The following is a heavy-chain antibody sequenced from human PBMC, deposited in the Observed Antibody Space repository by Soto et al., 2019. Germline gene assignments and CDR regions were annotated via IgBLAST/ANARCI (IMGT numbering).Heavy chain of an antibody. Sequence: WWSLRLSCSASVFTFSSYSMNWWRQAPGKGLEWVSSISGSGNYTHYADFLRGRFTISRDNAKTSLYLQMNSLRAEDTAVYYCAREGINNYNEYYFDSWGQGTVVTVSS. V-gene: IGHV3-21*01. D-gene: IGHD4-4*01. CDR3: AREGINNYNEYYFDS. CDR2: ISGSGNYT. CDR1: VFTFSSYS. J-gene: IGHJ4*02.